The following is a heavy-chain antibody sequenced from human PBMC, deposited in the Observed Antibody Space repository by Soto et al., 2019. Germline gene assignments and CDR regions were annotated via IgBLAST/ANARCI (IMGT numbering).Heavy chain of an antibody. CDR3: ARDTDYDILTGPDPYYYYYYMDV. Sequence: ASVKVSCKASGYTFTSYGISWVRQAPGQGLEWMGWISAYNGNTNYAQKLQGRVTMTTDTSTSTAYMELRSLRSDDTAVYYCARDTDYDILTGPDPYYYYYYMDVSGKGTTVTVSS. D-gene: IGHD3-9*01. CDR2: ISAYNGNT. V-gene: IGHV1-18*01. J-gene: IGHJ6*03. CDR1: GYTFTSYG.